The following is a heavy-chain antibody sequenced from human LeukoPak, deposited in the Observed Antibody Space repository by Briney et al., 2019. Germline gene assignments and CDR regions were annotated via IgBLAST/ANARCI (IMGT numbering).Heavy chain of an antibody. Sequence: GGSPRLSCAASGFTFSNHGMNWVRQAPGKGLEWVSGISPSGDIRYYADSVKGRFTISRDNSKNTLYLEVISLTAEDTAVYYCAKDDAWLRFGEWSQGTLVTVSS. J-gene: IGHJ4*02. CDR3: AKDDAWLRFGE. CDR2: ISPSGDIR. V-gene: IGHV3-23*01. CDR1: GFTFSNHG. D-gene: IGHD3-10*01.